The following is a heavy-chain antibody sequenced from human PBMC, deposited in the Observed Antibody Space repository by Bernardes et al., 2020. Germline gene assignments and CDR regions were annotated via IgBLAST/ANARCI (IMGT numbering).Heavy chain of an antibody. CDR1: GFTFSSYS. Sequence: GGSLRLSRAASGFTFSSYSMNWVRQAPGKGLEWVSYISSSSSTIYYADSVKGRFTISRDNAKNSLYLQMNSLRAEDTAVYYCARDSTVEWLSFGRFGWKNGYYYGVDVGCQGTTVTVSS. J-gene: IGHJ6*02. V-gene: IGHV3-48*01. CDR2: ISSSSSTI. CDR3: ARDSTVEWLSFGRFGWKNGYYYGVDV. D-gene: IGHD3-3*01.